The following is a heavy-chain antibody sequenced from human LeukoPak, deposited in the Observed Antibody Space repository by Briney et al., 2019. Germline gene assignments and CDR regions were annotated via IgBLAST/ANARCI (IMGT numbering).Heavy chain of an antibody. J-gene: IGHJ2*01. Sequence: SETLSLTCTVSGGSISSYYWSWIRQPAGKGLEWIGRIYTSGSTNYNPSLKSRVTMSVDTSKNQFSLKLSSVTAADTAVYYCARDFYSSSWYSEYFDLWGRGTLVTVSS. CDR1: GGSISSYY. D-gene: IGHD6-13*01. CDR3: ARDFYSSSWYSEYFDL. V-gene: IGHV4-4*07. CDR2: IYTSGST.